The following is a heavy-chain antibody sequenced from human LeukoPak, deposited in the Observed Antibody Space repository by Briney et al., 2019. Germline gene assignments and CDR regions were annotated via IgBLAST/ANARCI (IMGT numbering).Heavy chain of an antibody. D-gene: IGHD2-21*02. CDR1: GYTFSDYY. CDR3: AKDGPADCGGDCYSPDY. Sequence: ASVKVSCKASGYTFSDYYIHWVRQAPGQGLDWMGWINPNSGATNYPQKFQGRITMTRDTSISTAYMVLSRLRSDDTAMNYCAKDGPADCGGDCYSPDYWGQGSLVTVSS. CDR2: INPNSGAT. J-gene: IGHJ4*02. V-gene: IGHV1-2*02.